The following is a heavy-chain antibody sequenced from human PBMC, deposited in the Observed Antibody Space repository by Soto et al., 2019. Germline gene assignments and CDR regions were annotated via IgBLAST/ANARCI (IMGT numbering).Heavy chain of an antibody. CDR3: ASEVRSGGSYDHFQQ. CDR2: INPGGGST. Sequence: ASVKVSCKASGYTFTSYYMHWVRQAPGQGLEWMGIINPGGGSTSYAQKFRGRVTMTRDTSTSTVYMELSSLRSEDTAVYYSASEVRSGGSYDHFQQCGQGTLVTVSS. CDR1: GYTFTSYY. V-gene: IGHV1-46*03. D-gene: IGHD2-15*01. J-gene: IGHJ1*01.